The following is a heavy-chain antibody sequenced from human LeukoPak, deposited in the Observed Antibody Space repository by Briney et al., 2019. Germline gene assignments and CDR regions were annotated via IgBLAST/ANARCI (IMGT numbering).Heavy chain of an antibody. Sequence: GGSLRLSCAGSGLSFSSYSMSWVRQAPGKGLEWVSGISGSGVSTYYADSVKGRFTISRDNSKNTLYLQMNSLRAEDTAVYYCASLIAAAGTGDWGQGTLVTVSS. CDR1: GLSFSSYS. CDR3: ASLIAAAGTGD. D-gene: IGHD6-13*01. J-gene: IGHJ4*02. V-gene: IGHV3-23*01. CDR2: ISGSGVST.